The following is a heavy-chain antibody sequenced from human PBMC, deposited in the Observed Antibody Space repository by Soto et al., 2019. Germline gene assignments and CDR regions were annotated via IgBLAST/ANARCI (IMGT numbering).Heavy chain of an antibody. CDR3: ASMDIVVVPAGGKHAFDI. CDR2: ISAYNGNT. J-gene: IGHJ3*02. V-gene: IGHV1-18*04. D-gene: IGHD2-2*03. CDR1: GYTFTSYG. Sequence: ASVKVSCKASGYTFTSYGISWVRQAPGQGLEWTGWISAYNGNTNYAQKLQGRVTMTTDTSTSTAYMELRSLRSDDKAVYYCASMDIVVVPAGGKHAFDIWGQGRMVTV.